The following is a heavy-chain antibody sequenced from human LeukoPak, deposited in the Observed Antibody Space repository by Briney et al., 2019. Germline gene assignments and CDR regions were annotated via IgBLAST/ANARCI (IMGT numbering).Heavy chain of an antibody. J-gene: IGHJ5*02. D-gene: IGHD3-16*01. Sequence: ASVKVSCKASGYTFTGYYMHWVRQAPGQRLEWMGWINPNSGGTNYAQKFQGRVAMTSDTSISTAYMELSRLRSDDTAVYYCARDLGGNWFDPWGQGTLVTVSS. CDR2: INPNSGGT. V-gene: IGHV1-2*02. CDR1: GYTFTGYY. CDR3: ARDLGGNWFDP.